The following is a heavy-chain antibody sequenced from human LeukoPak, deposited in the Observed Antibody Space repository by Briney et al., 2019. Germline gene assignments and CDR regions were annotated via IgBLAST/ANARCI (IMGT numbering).Heavy chain of an antibody. Sequence: SQTLSLTCAISGDIVSSNSAAWNWTRQSPSRGLEWLGRTYYRSKWYNDYAVSVKSRITINPDTSKNQFSLQLNSVTPEDTAVYYCARDMAPDYYDSSGYQVGFDYWGQGTLVTVSS. CDR3: ARDMAPDYYDSSGYQVGFDY. D-gene: IGHD3-22*01. CDR1: GDIVSSNSAA. V-gene: IGHV6-1*01. J-gene: IGHJ4*02. CDR2: TYYRSKWYN.